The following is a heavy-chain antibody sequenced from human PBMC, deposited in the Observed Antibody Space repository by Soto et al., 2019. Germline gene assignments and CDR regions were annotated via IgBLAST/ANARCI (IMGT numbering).Heavy chain of an antibody. CDR3: ARGPDGPLIVMVPFGY. D-gene: IGHD3-16*01. Sequence: QVQLVQSGAEVRKPGSSVKVSCKASGGTYKNYFIGWVRQAPGQGLEWLGGIIPVFGTPNYAQSFQERLTITADESTGTTYMELRSLRSDDTAVYYCARGPDGPLIVMVPFGYWGQGTPVTVAS. J-gene: IGHJ4*02. CDR2: IIPVFGTP. V-gene: IGHV1-69*01. CDR1: GGTYKNYF.